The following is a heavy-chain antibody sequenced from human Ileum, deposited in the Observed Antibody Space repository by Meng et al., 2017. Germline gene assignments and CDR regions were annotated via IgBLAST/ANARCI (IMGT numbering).Heavy chain of an antibody. CDR3: VRDGPNYFDQ. Sequence: VQLVESGGGLVKPWGSLRLSCAASGFTISNYGMTWVRQAPGKGLEWVSSISLSTSYTYYADSVNGRFTISRDNAKNTLYLQMNSLTVEDTAVYYCVRDGPNYFDQWGQGTLVTVFS. V-gene: IGHV3-21*01. CDR1: GFTISNYG. CDR2: ISLSTSYT. J-gene: IGHJ4*02.